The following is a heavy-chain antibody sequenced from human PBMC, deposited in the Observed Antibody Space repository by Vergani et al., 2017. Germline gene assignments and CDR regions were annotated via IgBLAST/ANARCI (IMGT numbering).Heavy chain of an antibody. V-gene: IGHV4-30-4*08. Sequence: QVQLQESGPGLVKPSQTLSLTCTVSGGSISSGAYYWSWIRQPPGKGLEWIGYIYYSGSTYYNPSLKSRVTISVDRSKNQFSLKLSSVTAADTAVYYCARGGTVVGSGAFDIWGQGTMVTVSS. CDR2: IYYSGST. D-gene: IGHD4-23*01. CDR3: ARGGTVVGSGAFDI. J-gene: IGHJ3*02. CDR1: GGSISSGAYY.